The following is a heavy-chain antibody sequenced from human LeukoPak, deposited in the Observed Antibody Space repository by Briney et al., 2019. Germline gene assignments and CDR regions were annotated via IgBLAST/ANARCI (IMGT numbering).Heavy chain of an antibody. CDR1: GFTFSGYW. V-gene: IGHV3-7*01. CDR3: ARVGRPNRYYFDY. J-gene: IGHJ4*02. Sequence: GGSLRLSCAASGFTFSGYWMSWVRQAPGKWLEWVANIKQDGSEKYYVDSVKGRFTISRDNAKNSLYLQMNSLRAEDTAVYYCARVGRPNRYYFDYWGQGTLVTVSS. D-gene: IGHD1-14*01. CDR2: IKQDGSEK.